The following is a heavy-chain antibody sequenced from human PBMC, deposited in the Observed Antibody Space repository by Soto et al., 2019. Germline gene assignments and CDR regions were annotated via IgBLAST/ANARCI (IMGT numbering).Heavy chain of an antibody. V-gene: IGHV1-3*01. CDR1: GYTFSTYA. J-gene: IGHJ6*02. CDR2: INGGNGHT. D-gene: IGHD1-1*01. CDR3: ARGKGMEENYYYYGMDV. Sequence: GASVKVSWKASGYTFSTYALHWVRQAPGQGLEWMGWINGGNGHTRYSQKFKDRVTISRDTPASTAYMELSGLRSEDTAVYYCARGKGMEENYYYYGMDVWGQGTTVTVSS.